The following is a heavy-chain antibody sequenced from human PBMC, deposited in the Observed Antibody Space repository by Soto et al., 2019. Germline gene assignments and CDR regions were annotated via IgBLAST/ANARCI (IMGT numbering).Heavy chain of an antibody. J-gene: IGHJ4*02. CDR1: GFTFSNAW. V-gene: IGHV3-15*01. CDR3: TTAPVGATTSW. D-gene: IGHD1-26*01. CDR2: IKSKTDGGTT. Sequence: GGSLRLSCAASGFTFSNAWMSWVRQAPGKGLEWVGRIKSKTDGGTTDYAAPLKGRFTISRDDSINTLYLQMNSLKTEDTAVYYCTTAPVGATTSWWGQGTLVTVSS.